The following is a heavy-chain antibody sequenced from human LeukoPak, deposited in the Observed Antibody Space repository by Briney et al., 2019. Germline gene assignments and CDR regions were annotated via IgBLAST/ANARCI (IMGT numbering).Heavy chain of an antibody. V-gene: IGHV4-34*01. CDR2: INHSGST. J-gene: IGHJ4*02. CDR1: GGSFGGSY. D-gene: IGHD5-24*01. Sequence: SETLSDTCAVYGGSFGGSYWCSIRQPLEKGREWIGEINHSGSTNYNPSLKSRVTISVDTSKNQISRKLSSVTAADTAVYYCARGNGYNLALWYWGQGTLVTVSS. CDR3: ARGNGYNLALWY.